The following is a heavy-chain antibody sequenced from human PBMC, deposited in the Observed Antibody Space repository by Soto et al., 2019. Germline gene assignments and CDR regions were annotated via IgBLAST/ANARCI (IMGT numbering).Heavy chain of an antibody. D-gene: IGHD3-3*01. J-gene: IGHJ5*02. Sequence: EVQLVETGGGLIQPGGSLRLSCAASGFTVSSNYMSWVRQAPGTGLEGVSVIYSGGSTYYADSVKGRFTISRDNSKNTLYHQMISLRAEDTAVDYCAGIRCGVVGEFRWFDPWGQGTLVTVSS. CDR3: AGIRCGVVGEFRWFDP. CDR1: GFTVSSNY. CDR2: IYSGGST. V-gene: IGHV3-53*02.